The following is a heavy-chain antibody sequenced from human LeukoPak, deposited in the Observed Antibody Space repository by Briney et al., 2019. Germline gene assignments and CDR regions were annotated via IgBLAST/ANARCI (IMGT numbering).Heavy chain of an antibody. CDR3: ARDIAVAGLFDN. CDR2: IYSSGNT. V-gene: IGHV4-4*07. Sequence: SETLSLTCTVSGVSISGYYWTWIRQPAGKALEWIGRIYSSGNTNYNPSLRSRVILSVDTSKNQFSLRLNSVTAADTAVYYCARDIAVAGLFDNWGQGTLVTVSS. J-gene: IGHJ4*02. CDR1: GVSISGYY. D-gene: IGHD6-19*01.